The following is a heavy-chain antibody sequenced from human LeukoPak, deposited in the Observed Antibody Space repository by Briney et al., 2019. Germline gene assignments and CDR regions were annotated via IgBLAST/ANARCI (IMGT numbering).Heavy chain of an antibody. CDR2: IRYDGSNK. V-gene: IGHV3-30*02. J-gene: IGHJ4*02. D-gene: IGHD2-2*02. CDR1: GFTFSSYG. CDR3: AKDGFCSSTSCYTLSFDY. Sequence: PGGSLRLSCAASGFTFSSYGMHWVRQAPGKGLEWVAFIRYDGSNKYYADSVKGRFTISRDNSENTLYLQMNSLRAEDTAVYYCAKDGFCSSTSCYTLSFDYWGQGTLVTVSS.